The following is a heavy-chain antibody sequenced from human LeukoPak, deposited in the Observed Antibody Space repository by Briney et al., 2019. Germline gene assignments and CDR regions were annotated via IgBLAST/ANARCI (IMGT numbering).Heavy chain of an antibody. CDR3: ATDAGYCSGGSCRNIRFDY. CDR2: ISDSGGST. D-gene: IGHD2-15*01. J-gene: IGHJ4*02. V-gene: IGHV3-23*01. Sequence: GGSLRLSCAASGFTFSTYAMSWVRQAPGKGLEWVSAISDSGGSTYYADSVKGRFTISRDNSKNTLYLQMNSLRAEDTALYYCATDAGYCSGGSCRNIRFDYWGQGTLVTVSS. CDR1: GFTFSTYA.